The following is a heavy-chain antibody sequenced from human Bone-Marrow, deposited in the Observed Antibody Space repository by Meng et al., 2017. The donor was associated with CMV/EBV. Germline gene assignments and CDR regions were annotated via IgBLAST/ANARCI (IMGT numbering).Heavy chain of an antibody. J-gene: IGHJ5*01. CDR3: ARDWVPTCITPNCHTGMGS. CDR1: GYTFTGYY. Sequence: ASLKVSCKASGYTFTGYYMHWVRQAPGQGLEWMGWINPNNGDTDYAQDFQGRISVTTDTSITTAYMELDNRRSDDTAVYYCARDWVPTCITPNCHTGMGSWARGTLATFPS. V-gene: IGHV1-2*02. CDR2: INPNNGDT. D-gene: IGHD2-2*02.